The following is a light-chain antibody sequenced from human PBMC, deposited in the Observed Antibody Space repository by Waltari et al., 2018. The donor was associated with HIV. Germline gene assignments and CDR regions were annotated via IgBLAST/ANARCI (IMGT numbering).Light chain of an antibody. CDR2: EDY. CDR3: YSTDRK. CDR1: ALPKKY. Sequence: SYELTQPTSVSVSPGQTARITCPGDALPKKYVYWYQQKSGQAPVLVIFEDYKRPSGIPERFSGSSSGTVATLNISGAQVDDEADYYCYSTDRKFGGGTKLTVL. V-gene: IGLV3-10*01. J-gene: IGLJ2*01.